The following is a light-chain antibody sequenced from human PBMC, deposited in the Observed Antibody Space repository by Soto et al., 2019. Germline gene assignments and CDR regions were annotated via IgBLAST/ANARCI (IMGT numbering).Light chain of an antibody. CDR3: MQSVQFPRT. CDR1: QSLLGSDGKTY. CDR2: EVA. Sequence: DIVMTQTPLSLSVTPGQPASISCKSSQSLLGSDGKTYLSWYLQKPGQPPQLLIFEVASHFAGVSDRFSGSGSGTDFTLKISRVEAEDVGVYYFMQSVQFPRTFGGGTKVEIK. J-gene: IGKJ4*01. V-gene: IGKV2D-29*01.